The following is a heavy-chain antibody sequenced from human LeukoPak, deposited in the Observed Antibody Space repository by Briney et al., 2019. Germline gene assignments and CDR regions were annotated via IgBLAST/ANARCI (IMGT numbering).Heavy chain of an antibody. CDR3: AKGYCSSASCRFDY. D-gene: IGHD2-2*01. Sequence: GGSLRLSCVASGFTFDDYAMHWVRQAPGKGLEWVSGISWNSGSIGYADSVKGRFTISRDNAKNSLYLQMNSLRAEDMALYYCAKGYCSSASCRFDYWGQGALVTVSS. CDR2: ISWNSGSI. J-gene: IGHJ4*02. CDR1: GFTFDDYA. V-gene: IGHV3-9*03.